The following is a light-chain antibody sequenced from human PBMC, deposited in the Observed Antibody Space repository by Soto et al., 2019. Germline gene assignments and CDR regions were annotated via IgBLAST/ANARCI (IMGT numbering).Light chain of an antibody. CDR3: QQYGSSGMYT. CDR2: GAS. Sequence: EIVLTQSPGTLSLSPGERATLSCRASQTVSSSNLAWYQQKPGHAPRLLIYGASTRATGIPDRFSGSGSGTDFTLTISRLEPEDFAVYYCQQYGSSGMYTFGQGTRLEMK. V-gene: IGKV3-20*01. CDR1: QTVSSSN. J-gene: IGKJ2*01.